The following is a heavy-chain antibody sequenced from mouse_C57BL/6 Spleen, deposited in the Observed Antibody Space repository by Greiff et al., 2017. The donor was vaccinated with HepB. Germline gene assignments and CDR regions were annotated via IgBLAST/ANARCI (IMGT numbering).Heavy chain of an antibody. Sequence: EVKLVESGGGLVKPGGSLKLSCAASGFTFSDYGMHWVRQAPEKGLEWVAYISSGSSTIYYADTVKGRFTISRDNAKNTLFLQMTSLRSEDTAMYYCARERRGYYAMDYWGQGTSVTVSS. J-gene: IGHJ4*01. CDR2: ISSGSSTI. V-gene: IGHV5-17*01. CDR3: ARERRGYYAMDY. CDR1: GFTFSDYG.